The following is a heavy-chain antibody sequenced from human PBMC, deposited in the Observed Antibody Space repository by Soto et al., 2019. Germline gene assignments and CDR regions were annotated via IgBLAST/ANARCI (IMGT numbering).Heavy chain of an antibody. CDR1: GGSISSGDYY. Sequence: PSETLSLTCTVSGGSISSGDYYWSWIRQPPGKGLEWIGYIYYSGSTYYNPSLKSRVTISVDTSKNQFSLKLSSVTAADTAVYYCATEHYDILTGYYDNWFDPWGQGTLVTVSS. CDR3: ATEHYDILTGYYDNWFDP. V-gene: IGHV4-30-4*01. CDR2: IYYSGST. J-gene: IGHJ5*02. D-gene: IGHD3-9*01.